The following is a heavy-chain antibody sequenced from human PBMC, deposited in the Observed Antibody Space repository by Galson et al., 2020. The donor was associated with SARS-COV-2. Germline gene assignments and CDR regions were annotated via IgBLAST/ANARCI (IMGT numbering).Heavy chain of an antibody. V-gene: IGHV3-74*01. D-gene: IGHD3-16*01. J-gene: IGHJ4*02. CDR1: GFTFSSYW. CDR3: ARGDMRNDYFDY. Sequence: ESLKISCAASGFTFSSYWMHWVRQAPGKGLVWVSLIYSEGSSTSYADSVKGRFTISGDNAKNTLYLQMNSLRAEDTAVYYCARGDMRNDYFDYWGQGTLVTVSS. CDR2: IYSEGSST.